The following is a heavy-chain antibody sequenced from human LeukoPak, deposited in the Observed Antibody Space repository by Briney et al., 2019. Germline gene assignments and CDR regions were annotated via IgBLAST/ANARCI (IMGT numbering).Heavy chain of an antibody. D-gene: IGHD4-17*01. CDR3: ARGGRTLINYGDYV. CDR1: GITFSSYA. V-gene: IGHV3-23*01. Sequence: PGGSLRLSCAASGITFSSYAMSWVRQAPGKGLEWVSAISGSGGSTYYADSVKGRFTISRDNSKNTLYLQMNILGAEDTAVYYCARGGRTLINYGDYVWGQGTLVTVSS. CDR2: ISGSGGST. J-gene: IGHJ4*02.